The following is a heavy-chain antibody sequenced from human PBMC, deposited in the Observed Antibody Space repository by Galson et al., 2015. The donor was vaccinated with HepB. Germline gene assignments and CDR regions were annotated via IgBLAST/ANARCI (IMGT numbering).Heavy chain of an antibody. V-gene: IGHV3-64D*06. Sequence: SLSLSCAASGFTFSTYAMHWVRQAPGKGLEYVSAISSNGDITYYADYVKGRFTISRDNSKNTLYLQMSSLRAEDTAVYFCVKDGNYYDSSGQDAFDIWGQGTMVTVSS. J-gene: IGHJ3*02. CDR3: VKDGNYYDSSGQDAFDI. D-gene: IGHD3-22*01. CDR1: GFTFSTYA. CDR2: ISSNGDIT.